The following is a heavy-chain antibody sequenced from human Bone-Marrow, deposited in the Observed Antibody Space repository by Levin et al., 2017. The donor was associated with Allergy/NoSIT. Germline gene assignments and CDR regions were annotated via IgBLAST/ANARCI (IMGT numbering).Heavy chain of an antibody. Sequence: LSLTCAASGFTFRSFGMHWVRQAPGKGLEWVAIIWYDGSNEYYADSVKGRFTISRDNSKNTLYVQMNSLRAEDTAVYYCARDNRGDGMDVWGQGTTVTVSS. D-gene: IGHD2/OR15-2a*01. CDR3: ARDNRGDGMDV. J-gene: IGHJ6*02. CDR1: GFTFRSFG. V-gene: IGHV3-33*01. CDR2: IWYDGSNE.